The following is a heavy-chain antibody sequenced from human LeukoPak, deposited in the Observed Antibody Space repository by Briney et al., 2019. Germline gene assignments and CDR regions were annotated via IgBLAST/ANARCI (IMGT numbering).Heavy chain of an antibody. CDR2: IYPGDSDT. Sequence: GESLKISCQGSGYRFTSYWIGWVRQLPGKGLEWMGIIYPGDSDTRYSPSFQGQVTISADKSISTAYLQWSSLKASDTAMYYCARHGNHYDILTGYFPDWGQGTLVTVSS. CDR1: GYRFTSYW. D-gene: IGHD3-9*01. CDR3: ARHGNHYDILTGYFPD. J-gene: IGHJ4*02. V-gene: IGHV5-51*01.